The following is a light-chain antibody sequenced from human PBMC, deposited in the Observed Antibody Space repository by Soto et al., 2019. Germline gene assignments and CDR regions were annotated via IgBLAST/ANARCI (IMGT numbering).Light chain of an antibody. CDR1: SSDVGGYNY. J-gene: IGLJ1*01. V-gene: IGLV2-14*03. Sequence: QSVLTQPASVSGSPGQSITISCTGTSSDVGGYNYVSWYQQHPGKAPKLMIYDVSDRPSGVSNRFSASKSGNTASLTFFGLQAEDEADYYCCSYTSSSTPWGFGTGTKVTVL. CDR2: DVS. CDR3: CSYTSSSTPWG.